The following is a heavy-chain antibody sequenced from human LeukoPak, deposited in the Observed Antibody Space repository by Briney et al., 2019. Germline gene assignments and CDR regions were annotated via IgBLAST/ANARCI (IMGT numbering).Heavy chain of an antibody. CDR1: GYTFTSYA. V-gene: IGHV1-18*01. Sequence: ASVKVSCKASGYTFTSYAMNWVRQAPGQGLEWMGWISAYNGNTNYAQKLQGRVTMTTDTSTSTAYMELRSLRSDDTAVYYCARTSTTIKNDLWGRGTLVTVSS. J-gene: IGHJ2*01. CDR2: ISAYNGNT. D-gene: IGHD5/OR15-5a*01. CDR3: ARTSTTIKNDL.